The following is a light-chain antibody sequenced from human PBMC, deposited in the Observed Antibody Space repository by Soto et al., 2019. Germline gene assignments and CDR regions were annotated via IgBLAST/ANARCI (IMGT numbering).Light chain of an antibody. CDR2: GAS. CDR3: QQYGSSSWT. V-gene: IGKV3-20*01. CDR1: QSVSSNY. J-gene: IGKJ1*01. Sequence: EIVLTQSPGTLSLSPGERATLSCRASQSVSSNYLAWYQQKPGQAPRLLIYGASSRATGIPDRFSGSGSGTDCTLTISRLEPEDFAVYYCQQYGSSSWTFGQGTKVEIK.